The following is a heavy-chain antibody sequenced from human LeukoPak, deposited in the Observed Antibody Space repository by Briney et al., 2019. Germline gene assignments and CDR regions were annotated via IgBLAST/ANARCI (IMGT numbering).Heavy chain of an antibody. CDR3: ARHLGYGYGVLSY. J-gene: IGHJ4*02. CDR1: GGSFSGYY. CDR2: INHSGST. D-gene: IGHD5-18*01. V-gene: IGHV4-34*01. Sequence: PSETLSLTCAVYGGSFSGYYWSWIRQPPGKGLEWIGEINHSGSTNYNPSLKSRVTISVDTSKNQFSLKLSSVTAADTAVYYCARHLGYGYGVLSYWGQGTLVTVSS.